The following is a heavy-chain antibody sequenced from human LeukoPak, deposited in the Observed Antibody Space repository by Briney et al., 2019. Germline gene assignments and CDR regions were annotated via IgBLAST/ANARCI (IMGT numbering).Heavy chain of an antibody. Sequence: GGPLSSPCPPPESTSSANGMNGVGQPPGKGLVWVSRVKYDGSTTAYADSVKGRFTISRDNTRNILYLEMNSLRVEDTAVYYCARDLNWLLFDYWGQGALVTVSS. V-gene: IGHV3-74*01. CDR3: ARDLNWLLFDY. D-gene: IGHD3/OR15-3a*01. CDR2: VKYDGSTT. CDR1: ESTSSANG. J-gene: IGHJ4*02.